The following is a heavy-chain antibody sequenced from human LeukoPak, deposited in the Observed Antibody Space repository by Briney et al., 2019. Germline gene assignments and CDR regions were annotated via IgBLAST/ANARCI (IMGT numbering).Heavy chain of an antibody. Sequence: GGSLRLSCAASGFTFSSYAMSWVRQAPGKGLEWVSAISGSGGSAYYADSVRSRFTIPRDNSKNTLYLQMNSLRAEDMAVYYCANFNWFDPWGQGTLVTVSS. CDR3: ANFNWFDP. CDR2: ISGSGGSA. J-gene: IGHJ5*02. V-gene: IGHV3-23*01. CDR1: GFTFSSYA.